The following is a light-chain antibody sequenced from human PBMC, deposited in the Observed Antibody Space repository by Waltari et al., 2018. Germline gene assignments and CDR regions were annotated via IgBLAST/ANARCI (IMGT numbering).Light chain of an antibody. J-gene: IGKJ2*01. CDR3: QQYGSSPT. V-gene: IGKV3-20*01. CDR2: DAS. Sequence: LSPGERATLSCRASQTISNYLAWYQQKPGQAPRLLIYDASSRAIGIPDRFSGSGSGTDFTLTISRLEPEDFAMYYCQQYGSSPTFGQGTKLEIK. CDR1: QTISNY.